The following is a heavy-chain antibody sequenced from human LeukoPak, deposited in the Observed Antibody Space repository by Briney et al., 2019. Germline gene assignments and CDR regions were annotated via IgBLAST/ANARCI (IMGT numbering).Heavy chain of an antibody. Sequence: PGGSLRLSCAASGFTVSSDSMSWVRQAPGKGLEWVSLIYTGGNTYYADSVKGRFTISRQNSQNTLYLQMNSLRTEDTAVYYCARDGITGTPYYFDYWGQGTLVTVSS. CDR1: GFTVSSDS. V-gene: IGHV3-53*04. CDR3: ARDGITGTPYYFDY. D-gene: IGHD1-7*01. CDR2: IYTGGNT. J-gene: IGHJ4*02.